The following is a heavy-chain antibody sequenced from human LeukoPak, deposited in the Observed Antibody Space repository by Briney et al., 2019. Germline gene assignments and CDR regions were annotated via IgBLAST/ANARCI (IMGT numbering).Heavy chain of an antibody. J-gene: IGHJ6*02. CDR2: FDPEDGET. D-gene: IGHD1-14*01. CDR1: GYTLTELS. V-gene: IGHV1-24*01. Sequence: EASVKVSCKVSGYTLTELSMHWVRQAPGKGLEWMGGFDPEDGETIYAQKFQGRVTMTEDTSTDTAYMELSSLRSEDTAVYYCAHINHLSYGMDVWGQGTTVTVSS. CDR3: AHINHLSYGMDV.